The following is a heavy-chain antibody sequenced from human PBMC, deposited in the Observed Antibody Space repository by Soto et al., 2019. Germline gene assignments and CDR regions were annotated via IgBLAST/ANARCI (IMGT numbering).Heavy chain of an antibody. Sequence: PXGSLRLSCAASGFTFSSYGMNWVRQAPGKGLEWVSSISSSSSYIYYADSVKGRFTISRDNAKNSLYLQMNSLRAEDTAVYYCARERGGYCSGGSCYHYGMDVWGQGTTVTVSS. CDR1: GFTFSSYG. D-gene: IGHD2-15*01. CDR2: ISSSSSYI. CDR3: ARERGGYCSGGSCYHYGMDV. J-gene: IGHJ6*02. V-gene: IGHV3-21*01.